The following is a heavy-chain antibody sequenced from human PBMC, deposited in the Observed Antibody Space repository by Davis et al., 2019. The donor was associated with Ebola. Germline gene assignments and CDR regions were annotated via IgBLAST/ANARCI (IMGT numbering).Heavy chain of an antibody. Sequence: ASVTVSCKASGYTFTSYGISWVRQAPGQGLEWMGWINPNSGGTNYAQKFQGWVTMTRDTSISTAYMELSRLRSDDTAVYYCAREWYSGSYGYWGQGTLVTVSS. V-gene: IGHV1-2*04. J-gene: IGHJ4*02. CDR3: AREWYSGSYGY. CDR2: INPNSGGT. D-gene: IGHD1-26*01. CDR1: GYTFTSYG.